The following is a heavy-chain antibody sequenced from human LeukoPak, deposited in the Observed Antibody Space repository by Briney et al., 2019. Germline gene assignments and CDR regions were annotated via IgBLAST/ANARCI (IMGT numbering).Heavy chain of an antibody. D-gene: IGHD1-20*01. CDR2: INHSGST. CDR1: GGSLSGYY. CDR3: ARHNWNDYY. J-gene: IGHJ4*02. V-gene: IGHV4-34*01. Sequence: SETLSLTCAVYGGSLSGYYWSWIRQPPGKGLEWIGEINHSGSTNYNPSLKSRVTISVDTSKNQFSLKLGSVTAADTAVYYCARHNWNDYYWGQGTLVTVSS.